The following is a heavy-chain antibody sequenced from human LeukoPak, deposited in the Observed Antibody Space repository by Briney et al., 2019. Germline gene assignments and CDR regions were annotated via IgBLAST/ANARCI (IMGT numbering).Heavy chain of an antibody. CDR3: ARVALYSSGLFDY. CDR2: ISSSSSYI. Sequence: PGGSVRLSCAASGFTFSSYSINWVRQAPGKGLEWVSSISSSSSYIYYADSVKGRFTISRDNAKNSLYLQMNSLRAEDTAVYYCARVALYSSGLFDYWGQGTLVTVSS. D-gene: IGHD6-19*01. V-gene: IGHV3-21*01. J-gene: IGHJ4*02. CDR1: GFTFSSYS.